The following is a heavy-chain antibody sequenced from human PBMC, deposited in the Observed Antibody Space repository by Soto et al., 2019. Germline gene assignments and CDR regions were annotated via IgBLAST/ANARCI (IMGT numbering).Heavy chain of an antibody. Sequence: EMQLLESGGGLVQPGGSLRLSCAASGFTLSSYAMSWVRQAPGKGLEWVSAIRGSGDPTYYADSVKGRFTISRDNSKNTLYLQMNSLRAEDTAIFYCAKDGGGGFIAGIDSWGQGTLVTVAS. CDR3: AKDGGGGFIAGIDS. CDR1: GFTLSSYA. D-gene: IGHD3-16*01. V-gene: IGHV3-23*01. J-gene: IGHJ4*02. CDR2: IRGSGDPT.